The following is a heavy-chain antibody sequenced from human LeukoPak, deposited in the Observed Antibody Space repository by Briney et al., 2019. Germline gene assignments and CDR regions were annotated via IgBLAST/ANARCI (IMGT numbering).Heavy chain of an antibody. CDR1: GYTFTNFY. CDR3: ARDLNPQSIGMRAFDI. V-gene: IGHV1-46*01. CDR2: INPTTGST. Sequence: ASVTVSCKASGYTFTNFYLHWVRQAPGQGLERMGIINPTTGSTTYAQKLQGRVTMTRDMSTSTVYMELSSLRSEDTAVYFCARDLNPQSIGMRAFDIWGQGTMVTASS. J-gene: IGHJ3*02. D-gene: IGHD1-14*01.